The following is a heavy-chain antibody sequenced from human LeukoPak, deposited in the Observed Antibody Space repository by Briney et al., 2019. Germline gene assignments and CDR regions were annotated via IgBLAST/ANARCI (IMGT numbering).Heavy chain of an antibody. Sequence: SETLSLTCTVSGGSIRGYYWNWIRQPPGKGLEWIGHIYHSGSTDYNPSLKSRVTLSVDTSKSQFHLKLTPITAADTAFYFCARAGGGCTRTSCPIPYYGLDVWGQGTTVTVSS. J-gene: IGHJ6*02. CDR1: GGSIRGYY. V-gene: IGHV4-59*01. D-gene: IGHD2-2*01. CDR2: IYHSGST. CDR3: ARAGGGCTRTSCPIPYYGLDV.